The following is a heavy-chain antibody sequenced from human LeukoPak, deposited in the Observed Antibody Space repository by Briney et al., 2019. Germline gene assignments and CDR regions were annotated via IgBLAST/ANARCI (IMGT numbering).Heavy chain of an antibody. J-gene: IGHJ4*02. Sequence: ASVKVSCKASGYTFTSYDINWVRQATGQELEWMGWMNPNSGNSGYAQKFQGRVTMTRHTSISTAYMELSSLRSEDTAVYYCVRVVGAIDYWGQGTLVTVSS. CDR2: MNPNSGNS. D-gene: IGHD1-26*01. CDR3: VRVVGAIDY. CDR1: GYTFTSYD. V-gene: IGHV1-8*01.